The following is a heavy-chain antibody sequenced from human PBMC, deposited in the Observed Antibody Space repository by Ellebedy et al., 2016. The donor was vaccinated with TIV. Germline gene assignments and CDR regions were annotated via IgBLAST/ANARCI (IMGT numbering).Heavy chain of an antibody. J-gene: IGHJ3*02. V-gene: IGHV4-59*08. CDR3: ARHGFLRYFDYLFPDAFDI. D-gene: IGHD3-9*01. CDR2: IYYSGST. Sequence: MPSETLSLTCTVSGGSISSYYWSWIRQPPGKGLEWIGYIYYSGSTNYNPSLTSRVTISVDRSKNQFSLRLSSVTAADTAVYYCARHGFLRYFDYLFPDAFDIWGQGTMVTVSS. CDR1: GGSISSYY.